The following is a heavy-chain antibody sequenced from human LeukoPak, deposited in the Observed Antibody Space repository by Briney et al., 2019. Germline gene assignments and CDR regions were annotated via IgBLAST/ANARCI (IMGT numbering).Heavy chain of an antibody. D-gene: IGHD3-3*01. V-gene: IGHV4-59*01. J-gene: IGHJ4*02. Sequence: PSETLSLTCTVSGGSISSYYWSWIRQPPGKGLEWIGYIYYSGSTNYNPSLKSRVTISVDTSKNQFSLKLSSVTAADTAVYYCARSEAYYDFWSGYYLFDYWGQGTLVTVSS. CDR1: GGSISSYY. CDR3: ARSEAYYDFWSGYYLFDY. CDR2: IYYSGST.